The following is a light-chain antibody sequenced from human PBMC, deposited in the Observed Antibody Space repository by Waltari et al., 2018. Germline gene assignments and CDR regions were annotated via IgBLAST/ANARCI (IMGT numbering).Light chain of an antibody. CDR2: XNT. J-gene: IGLJ3*02. V-gene: IGLV1-40*01. CDR1: TSNXXAGYD. Sequence: QSVLTXXXSVSGAXXQRVTVSCTGSTSNXXAGYDVXXYQQFPGRAPKLVIYXNTXRPSGVXXRXXXTKSGXXXSLAITGXXAEDEAXYXCQSYDKXXXAWVFGGXXXLTV. CDR3: QSYDKXXXAWV.